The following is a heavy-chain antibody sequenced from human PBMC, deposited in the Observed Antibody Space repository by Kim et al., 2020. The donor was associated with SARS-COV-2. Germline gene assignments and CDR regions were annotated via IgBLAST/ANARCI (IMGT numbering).Heavy chain of an antibody. V-gene: IGHV1-2*06. D-gene: IGHD2-2*02. J-gene: IGHJ4*02. CDR1: GYTFTGYY. Sequence: ASVKVSCKASGYTFTGYYMHWVRQAPGQGLEWMGRINPNSGGTNYAQKFQGRVTMTRDTSISTAYMELSRLRSDDTAVYYCARGSIPGPGGDYWGQGTLVTVSS. CDR2: INPNSGGT. CDR3: ARGSIPGPGGDY.